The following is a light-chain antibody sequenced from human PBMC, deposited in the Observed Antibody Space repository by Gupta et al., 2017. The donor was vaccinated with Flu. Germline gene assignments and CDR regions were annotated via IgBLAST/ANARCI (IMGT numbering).Light chain of an antibody. V-gene: IGLV2-14*01. CDR3: SSCTSSTTLV. J-gene: IGLJ2*01. CDR2: DVT. Sequence: QSALTQPASVSGSPGQSIAISCTGTSTDIGSYKYVSWYQQHPGKAPQLLIYDVTNRPSGVSTRFSGSKSGDTASLTISGLQAEDEDDYYCSSCTSSTTLVFGGGTRLTVL. CDR1: STDIGSYKY.